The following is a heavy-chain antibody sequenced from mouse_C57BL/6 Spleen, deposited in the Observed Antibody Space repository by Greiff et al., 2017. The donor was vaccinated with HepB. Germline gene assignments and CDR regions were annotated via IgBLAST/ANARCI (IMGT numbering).Heavy chain of an antibody. CDR1: GYTFTDYY. D-gene: IGHD1-1*01. V-gene: IGHV1-76*01. CDR2: IYPGSGNT. J-gene: IGHJ2*01. Sequence: QVQLQQSGAELVSPGASVKLSCKASGYTFTDYYINWVKQRPGQGLEWIARIYPGSGNTYYNEKFKGKATLTAEKSSSTAYMQLSSLTSEDSAVYFCARWYYGSSDYWGQGTTLTVSS. CDR3: ARWYYGSSDY.